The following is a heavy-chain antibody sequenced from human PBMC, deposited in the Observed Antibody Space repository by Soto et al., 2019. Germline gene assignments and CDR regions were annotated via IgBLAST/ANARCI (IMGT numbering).Heavy chain of an antibody. D-gene: IGHD5-12*01. J-gene: IGHJ4*02. Sequence: QVQLQQWGAGLLKPSETLSLTCAVYGGSFSGYYWSWIRQPPGKGLEWIGEINHSGSTNYNPSLKSRVTISVDTSKNQFSLKLSSVTAADTAVYYCAREGRDGYDYSGQGTLVTVSS. CDR1: GGSFSGYY. V-gene: IGHV4-34*01. CDR3: AREGRDGYDY. CDR2: INHSGST.